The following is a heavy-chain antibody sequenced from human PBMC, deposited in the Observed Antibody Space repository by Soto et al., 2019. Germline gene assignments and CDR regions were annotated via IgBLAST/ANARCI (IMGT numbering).Heavy chain of an antibody. CDR1: GDSISSGDYY. CDR3: ARGDYYDSSGYFPGGMDV. D-gene: IGHD3-22*01. V-gene: IGHV4-30-4*01. Sequence: PSETLSLTCTVSGDSISSGDYYWSWIRQPPEKGLEWIGYIYYSGSTYYNPSLKSRVTISVDTSKNQFSLKLSSVTAADTAVYYCARGDYYDSSGYFPGGMDVWGQGTTVTVSS. CDR2: IYYSGST. J-gene: IGHJ6*02.